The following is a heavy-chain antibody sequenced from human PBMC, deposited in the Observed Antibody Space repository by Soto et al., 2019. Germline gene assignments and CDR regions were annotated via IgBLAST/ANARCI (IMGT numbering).Heavy chain of an antibody. CDR2: IIPIFGTA. D-gene: IGHD5-12*01. CDR3: ARDPTRDGYNSFRFDY. CDR1: GGTFSSYA. J-gene: IGHJ4*02. V-gene: IGHV1-69*13. Sequence: ASVKVSCKASGGTFSSYAISWVRQAPGQGLEWMGGIIPIFGTANYAQKFQGRVTITADESTSTAYMELSSLRSEDTAVYYCARDPTRDGYNSFRFDYWGQGTLVTVSS.